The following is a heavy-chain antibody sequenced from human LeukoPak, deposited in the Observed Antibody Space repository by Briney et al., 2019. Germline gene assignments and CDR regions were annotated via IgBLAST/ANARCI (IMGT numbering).Heavy chain of an antibody. CDR1: GGSISSGGYY. J-gene: IGHJ6*02. D-gene: IGHD3-10*01. CDR3: ARDHPNYGSTYYYGLDV. Sequence: PSETLSLTCIVSGGSISSGGYYWSWIRQHPGMGLEWIANIYYSGNTYYNPSLKSRVTISVDTSKNQFSLKLSSVTAADTAVYYCARDHPNYGSTYYYGLDVWGQGTTVTVSS. CDR2: IYYSGNT. V-gene: IGHV4-31*03.